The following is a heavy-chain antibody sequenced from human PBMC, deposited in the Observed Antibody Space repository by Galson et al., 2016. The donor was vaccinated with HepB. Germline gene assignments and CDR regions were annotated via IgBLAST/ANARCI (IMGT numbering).Heavy chain of an antibody. J-gene: IGHJ5*02. CDR3: ARELKRGGAVNWLDP. Sequence: LSLTCTVSGGSISSGGYYWSWIRQHPGKGLEWIGCIYYSGSTYYNPSLKSRVTISVDTSKNQFSLNLSSVTAADTAVYYCARELKRGGAVNWLDPWGQGTLVTVSS. CDR2: IYYSGST. CDR1: GGSISSGGYY. V-gene: IGHV4-31*03. D-gene: IGHD2-8*01.